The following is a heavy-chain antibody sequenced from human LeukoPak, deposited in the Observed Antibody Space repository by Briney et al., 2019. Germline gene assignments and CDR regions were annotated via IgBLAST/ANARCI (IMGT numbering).Heavy chain of an antibody. CDR3: AKEMTFFFCMDV. CDR1: GFTFSSYA. J-gene: IGHJ6*03. V-gene: IGHV3-23*01. Sequence: PGGSLRLSCAASGFTFSSYAMSWVRQAPGKGLEWVSAISGSGGSTYYADSVKGRFTISRDNSRNTLYLHMNSLRAEDTAVYYCAKEMTFFFCMDVWGKGTTVTVSS. CDR2: ISGSGGST.